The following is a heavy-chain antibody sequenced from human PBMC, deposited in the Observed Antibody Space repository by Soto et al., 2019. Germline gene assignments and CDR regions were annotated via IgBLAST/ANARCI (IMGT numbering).Heavy chain of an antibody. Sequence: PGGSLRLSCAASGFTFSSYSMNWVRQAPGKGLEWVSYISSSSSTIYYADSVKGRFTISRDNAKNSLYLQMNSLRDEDTAVYYCARDGILWFGELRSYYYYGMDVWGQGTTVTVSS. CDR2: ISSSSSTI. CDR3: ARDGILWFGELRSYYYYGMDV. J-gene: IGHJ6*02. D-gene: IGHD3-10*01. CDR1: GFTFSSYS. V-gene: IGHV3-48*02.